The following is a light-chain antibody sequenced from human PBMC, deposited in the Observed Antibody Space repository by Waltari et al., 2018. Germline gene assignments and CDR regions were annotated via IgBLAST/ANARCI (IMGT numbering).Light chain of an antibody. CDR2: GVN. V-gene: IGLV2-23*02. CDR1: SRDIGSYNV. Sequence: QSALTQPASVSGSRGQSITISCTGSSRDIGSYNVVSWYHHHPGKAPKLLLYGVNNRPSGFSNRFSGPKSGNTASLTISGLQAEDEADYYCSSYAGSVVFGGGTKLTVL. CDR3: SSYAGSVV. J-gene: IGLJ3*02.